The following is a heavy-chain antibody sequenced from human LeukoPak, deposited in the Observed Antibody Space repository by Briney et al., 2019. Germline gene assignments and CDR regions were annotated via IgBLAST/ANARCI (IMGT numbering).Heavy chain of an antibody. V-gene: IGHV1-2*06. D-gene: IGHD5-18*01. CDR1: GYTFTGYY. Sequence: ASVKVSCKASGYTFTGYYMHLVRQAPGQGLEWMGRINPNSGGTNYAQKFQGRVTMTRDTSISTAYMELSRLRSDDTAVYYCARVTKLWSLFDYWGQGTLVTVSS. CDR2: INPNSGGT. CDR3: ARVTKLWSLFDY. J-gene: IGHJ4*02.